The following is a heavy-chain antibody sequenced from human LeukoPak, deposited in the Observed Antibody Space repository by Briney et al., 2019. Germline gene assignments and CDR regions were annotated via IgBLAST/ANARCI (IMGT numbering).Heavy chain of an antibody. J-gene: IGHJ4*02. D-gene: IGHD3-16*02. CDR3: ARELSGY. CDR1: GFTVSSNY. CDR2: IYSGGST. V-gene: IGHV3-66*01. Sequence: GGSLRLSCAASGFTVSSNYMSWVRQAPGKGLEWVSVIYSGGSTNYADSVKGRFTISRDDSKNTLYLQMNSLRAEDTAVYYCARELSGYWGQGTLVTVSS.